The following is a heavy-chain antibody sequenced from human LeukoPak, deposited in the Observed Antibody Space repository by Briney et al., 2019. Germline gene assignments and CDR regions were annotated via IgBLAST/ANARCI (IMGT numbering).Heavy chain of an antibody. J-gene: IGHJ3*02. V-gene: IGHV3-21*01. CDR3: ARATIRFLEWKGAFDI. D-gene: IGHD3-3*01. CDR2: ISSSSSYI. Sequence: GGSLRLSGAASGFTFSSYSMTWVRQAPGKGLEWVSSISSSSSYIYYADSVKGRFTISRDNAKNSLYLQMNSLRAEDTAVYYCARATIRFLEWKGAFDIWGQGTMVTVSS. CDR1: GFTFSSYS.